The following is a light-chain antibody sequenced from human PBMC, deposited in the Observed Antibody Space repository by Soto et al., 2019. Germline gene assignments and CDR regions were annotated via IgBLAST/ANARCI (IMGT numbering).Light chain of an antibody. CDR1: QSINAH. CDR3: QQYNTWLWT. Sequence: EVVMTQSPATLSVSPGERVTLSCRASQSINAHLAWYQQKPGQAPRLLIHGASTRATGIPARFSGSGYGTEFILTISSLQSEDFAVYYCQQYNTWLWTFGRGTKLEIQ. CDR2: GAS. J-gene: IGKJ1*01. V-gene: IGKV3-15*01.